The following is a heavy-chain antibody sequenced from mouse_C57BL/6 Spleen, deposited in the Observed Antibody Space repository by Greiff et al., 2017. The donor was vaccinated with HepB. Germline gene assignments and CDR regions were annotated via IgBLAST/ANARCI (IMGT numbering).Heavy chain of an antibody. J-gene: IGHJ3*01. Sequence: EVMLVESGEGLVKPGGSLKLSCAASGFTFSSYAMSWVRQTPEKRLEWVAYISSGGDYIYYADTVKGRFTISRDNARNTLYLQMSSLKSEDTAMYYCTRDGGDYDGAWFAYWGQGTLVTVSA. D-gene: IGHD2-4*01. CDR1: GFTFSSYA. V-gene: IGHV5-9-1*02. CDR2: ISSGGDYI. CDR3: TRDGGDYDGAWFAY.